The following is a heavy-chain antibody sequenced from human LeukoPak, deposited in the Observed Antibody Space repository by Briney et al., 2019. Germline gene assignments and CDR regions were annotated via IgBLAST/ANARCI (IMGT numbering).Heavy chain of an antibody. CDR1: GFTFSSYS. Sequence: GGSLRHSCAASGFTFSSYSMNWVRQAPGKGLEWVSSISSSSSYIYYADSVKGRFTISRDNAKNSLYLQMNSLRAEDTAVYYCARVGDYGRVVDDAFDIWGQGTMVTVSS. J-gene: IGHJ3*02. CDR3: ARVGDYGRVVDDAFDI. D-gene: IGHD4-17*01. CDR2: ISSSSSYI. V-gene: IGHV3-21*01.